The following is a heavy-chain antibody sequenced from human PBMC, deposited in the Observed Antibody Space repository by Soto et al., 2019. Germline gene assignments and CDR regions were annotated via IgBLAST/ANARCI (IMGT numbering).Heavy chain of an antibody. J-gene: IGHJ4*02. CDR2: IIPILGIA. D-gene: IGHD5-12*01. CDR3: ARDGLAGYDFDY. Sequence: SVKVSCKASGGTFSSYTISWVRQAPGQGLEWMGRIIPILGIANYAQKFQGRVTITADKSTSTAYMELSSLRSEDTAVYYCARDGLAGYDFDYWGQGTLVTVSS. CDR1: GGTFSSYT. V-gene: IGHV1-69*10.